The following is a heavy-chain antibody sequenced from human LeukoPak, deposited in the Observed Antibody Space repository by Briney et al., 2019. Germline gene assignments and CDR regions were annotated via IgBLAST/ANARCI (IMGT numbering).Heavy chain of an antibody. Sequence: SETLSLTCTVSGGSISSYYWSWIRQPPGKGLEWIGYIYYSGSTNYNPSLKSRVTISVDTSKNQFSLKLNSVTAADTAVYYCARGDGSGSYPFDYWGQGTLVNVSS. D-gene: IGHD3-10*01. CDR2: IYYSGST. CDR1: GGSISSYY. J-gene: IGHJ4*02. CDR3: ARGDGSGSYPFDY. V-gene: IGHV4-59*01.